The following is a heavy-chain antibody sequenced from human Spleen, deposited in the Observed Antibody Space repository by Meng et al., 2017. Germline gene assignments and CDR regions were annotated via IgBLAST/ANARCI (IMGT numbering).Heavy chain of an antibody. V-gene: IGHV1-8*01. Sequence: QLHRVQSGGEGKKPGSSVRVSCEASGYTFTSYDIHWVRQATGQGREWMGWMNPNSGNKAYEQKFKGRVTMTRITAIGTAYMELSSLRSEDTAVYYWARGVGGWSTGYWGQGTLVTVSS. D-gene: IGHD6-19*01. CDR3: ARGVGGWSTGY. CDR1: GYTFTSYD. CDR2: MNPNSGNK. J-gene: IGHJ4*02.